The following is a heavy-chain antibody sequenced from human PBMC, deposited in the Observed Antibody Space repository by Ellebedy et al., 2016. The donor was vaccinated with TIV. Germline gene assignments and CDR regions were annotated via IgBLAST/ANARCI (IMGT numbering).Heavy chain of an antibody. CDR1: VFTVSNNY. D-gene: IGHD6-6*01. CDR3: ASLYSTSSYFDY. CDR2: IYSGCST. Sequence: GESLKIPCVDSVFTVSNNYVSWVRQTPGKGLAWVSIIYSGCSTYYADSVKGRFTISRDNSQNTLYLQVNNLRAEDTAVYYCASLYSTSSYFDYWGQGTLVTVSS. V-gene: IGHV3-66*01. J-gene: IGHJ4*02.